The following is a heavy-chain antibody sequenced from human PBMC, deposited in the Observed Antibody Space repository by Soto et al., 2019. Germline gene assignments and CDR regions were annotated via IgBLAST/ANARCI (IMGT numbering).Heavy chain of an antibody. J-gene: IGHJ6*02. CDR2: IYYSGST. D-gene: IGHD3-3*01. CDR1: GGSIGSYD. Sequence: PSETLSLTCTVAGGSIGSYDGSWIRQPTGKGLERIGYIYYSGSTNYNPSLKSRVTISVDTSKNQFSLKLSSVTAADTAVYYCALAGVGLEWLSPYYYYGMDVWGQGTTVIVSS. CDR3: ALAGVGLEWLSPYYYYGMDV. V-gene: IGHV4-59*01.